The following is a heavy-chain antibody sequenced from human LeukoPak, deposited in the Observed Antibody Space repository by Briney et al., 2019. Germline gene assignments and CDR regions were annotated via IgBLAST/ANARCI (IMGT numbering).Heavy chain of an antibody. CDR3: ARDEGMATITPGVFDY. CDR2: ISYDGSNK. V-gene: IGHV3-30*01. J-gene: IGHJ4*02. D-gene: IGHD5-24*01. Sequence: PGGSLRLSCAASGFTFSSYAMHWVRQAPGKGLEWVTVISYDGSNKYYADSVKGRFTISRDNSKNTLYLQMNSLRAEDTAVYYCARDEGMATITPGVFDYWGQGTLVTVSS. CDR1: GFTFSSYA.